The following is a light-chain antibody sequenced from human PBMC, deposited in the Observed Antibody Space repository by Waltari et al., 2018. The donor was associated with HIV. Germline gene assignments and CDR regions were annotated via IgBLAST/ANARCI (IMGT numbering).Light chain of an antibody. J-gene: IGLJ1*01. CDR3: QSYDRRLIGYV. CDR1: SSNIGAGYH. CDR2: GNS. V-gene: IGLV1-40*01. Sequence: QSVLTQPPSVSGAPGQRVTISCTGSSSNIGAGYHVHWYQHLPGTAPKLLIYGNSVRPSGIPDRFYASESGTPASRAITGLQAEDEADYYCQSYDRRLIGYVFGTGTKVTVL.